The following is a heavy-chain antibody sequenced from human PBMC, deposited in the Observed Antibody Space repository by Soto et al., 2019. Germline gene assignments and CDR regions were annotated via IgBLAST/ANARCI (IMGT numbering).Heavy chain of an antibody. D-gene: IGHD3-3*01. J-gene: IGHJ6*02. CDR3: AKDSWAIFGVPAGEYYAMDV. CDR2: ISGGTT. Sequence: GGSLRLSCVASGFTFENYAMSWVRQAPGKGLEWVSAISGGTTYYSDSVKGRFTISRDNSKNTVYLQMNDLRVEDAAEYFCAKDSWAIFGVPAGEYYAMDVWGQGTTVTVSS. CDR1: GFTFENYA. V-gene: IGHV3-23*01.